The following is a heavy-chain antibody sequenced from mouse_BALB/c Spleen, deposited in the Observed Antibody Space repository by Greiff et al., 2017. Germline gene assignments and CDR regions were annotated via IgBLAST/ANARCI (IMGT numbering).Heavy chain of an antibody. Sequence: VQGVESGPELVKPGALVKISCKASGYTFTSYDINWVKQRPGQGLEWIGWIYPGDGSTKYNEKFKGKATLTADKSSSTAYMQLSSLTSENSAVYFCARSGNYGSSGTFDYWGQGTTLTVSS. CDR2: IYPGDGST. CDR3: ARSGNYGSSGTFDY. CDR1: GYTFTSYD. J-gene: IGHJ2*01. V-gene: IGHV1S56*01. D-gene: IGHD1-1*01.